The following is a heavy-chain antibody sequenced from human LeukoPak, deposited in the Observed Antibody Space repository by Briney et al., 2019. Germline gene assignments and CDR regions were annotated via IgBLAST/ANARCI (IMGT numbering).Heavy chain of an antibody. Sequence: KYYVDSVKGRSTISRDNAKNSLYLQMNSLRAEDTAVYYCARDRILGYCSGGSCYSIWFDPWGQGTLVTVSS. J-gene: IGHJ5*02. CDR2: K. CDR3: ARDRILGYCSGGSCYSIWFDP. D-gene: IGHD2-15*01. V-gene: IGHV3-7*01.